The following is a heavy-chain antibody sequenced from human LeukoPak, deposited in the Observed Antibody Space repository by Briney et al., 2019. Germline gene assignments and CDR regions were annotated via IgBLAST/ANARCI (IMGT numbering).Heavy chain of an antibody. J-gene: IGHJ6*03. CDR2: ISYDESNK. Sequence: GRSLRLSCAASGFTFSSYAMHWARQAPGKGREWVAVISYDESNKYYADSVKGRFTISRDNSKTPLYLQMNGLRAEDTAVYYCARDGLARGIVYMDVWGKGTTVTVPS. V-gene: IGHV3-30*01. D-gene: IGHD3-22*01. CDR3: ARDGLARGIVYMDV. CDR1: GFTFSSYA.